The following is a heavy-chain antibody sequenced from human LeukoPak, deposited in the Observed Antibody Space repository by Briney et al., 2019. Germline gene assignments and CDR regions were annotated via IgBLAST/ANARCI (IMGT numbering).Heavy chain of an antibody. V-gene: IGHV1-69*05. Sequence: ASLKVSCKASGGTFSSYAISWVRQAPGQGLEWMGRIIPIFGTANYAQKFQGRVTITTDESTSTAYMELSSLRSEDTAVYYCARDRRGTIFGVVTERPYYYYYYYMDVWGKGTTVTVSS. CDR1: GGTFSSYA. CDR2: IIPIFGTA. D-gene: IGHD3-3*01. J-gene: IGHJ6*03. CDR3: ARDRRGTIFGVVTERPYYYYYYYMDV.